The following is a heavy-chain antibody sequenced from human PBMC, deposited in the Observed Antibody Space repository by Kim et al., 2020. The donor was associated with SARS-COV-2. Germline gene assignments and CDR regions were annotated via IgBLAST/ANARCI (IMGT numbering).Heavy chain of an antibody. CDR2: IRSKANSYAT. V-gene: IGHV3-73*01. J-gene: IGHJ4*02. D-gene: IGHD2-15*01. Sequence: GGSLRLSCAASGFTFSGSAMHWVRQASGKGLEWVGRIRSKANSYATAYAASVKGRFTSSRDDSKNTAYLQMNSLKTEDTAVYYCTYSSWYCSCGSWCPKDYWGQETLVTVSS. CDR1: GFTFSGSA. CDR3: TYSSWYCSCGSWCPKDY.